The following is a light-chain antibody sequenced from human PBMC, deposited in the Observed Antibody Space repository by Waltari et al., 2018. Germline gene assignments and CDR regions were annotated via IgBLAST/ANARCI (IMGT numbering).Light chain of an antibody. CDR2: KAS. CDR3: QHYNGYPLT. V-gene: IGKV1-5*03. Sequence: DIQMTQSPSTLSASVGDRVTITCRASQSTSYCLAWYQQKPGKAPKLRIYKASKLESGVPPRFSGSGSGTEFTLTISSLQPDDSATYYCQHYNGYPLTFGGGTKVEIK. CDR1: QSTSYC. J-gene: IGKJ4*01.